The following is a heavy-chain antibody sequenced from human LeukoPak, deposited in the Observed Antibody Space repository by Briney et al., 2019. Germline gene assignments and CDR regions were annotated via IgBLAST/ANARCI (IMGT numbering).Heavy chain of an antibody. V-gene: IGHV5-51*01. CDR2: IYPGDSDT. D-gene: IGHD1-26*01. J-gene: IGHJ4*02. Sequence: RAGESLKISCEGSGYSFTKYWIGWVRQMPGKGLEWMGIIYPGDSDTRYSPSFQGQVTISADKSISTAYLQWSSLKASDTAIYYCARLTGSYSDYWGQGTLVTVSS. CDR1: GYSFTKYW. CDR3: ARLTGSYSDY.